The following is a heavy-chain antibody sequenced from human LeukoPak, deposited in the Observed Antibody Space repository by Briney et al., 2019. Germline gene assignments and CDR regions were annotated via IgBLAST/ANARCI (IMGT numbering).Heavy chain of an antibody. V-gene: IGHV3-21*01. CDR3: ARAPVGATTLFDY. J-gene: IGHJ4*02. CDR2: ISSSSSYI. CDR1: GFTFSSYS. D-gene: IGHD1-26*01. Sequence: KTGGSLRLSRAASGFTFSSYSMNWVRQAPGKGLEWVSSISSSSSYIYYADSVKGRFTISRDNAKNSLYLQMNSLRAEDTAVYYCARAPVGATTLFDYWGQGTLVTVSS.